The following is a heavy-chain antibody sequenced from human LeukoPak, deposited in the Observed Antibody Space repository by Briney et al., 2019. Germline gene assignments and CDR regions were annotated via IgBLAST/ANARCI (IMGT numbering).Heavy chain of an antibody. CDR2: MNPNSGNT. V-gene: IGHV1-8*03. Sequence: GASVKVSCKASGYTFTSYDINWVRQATGQGLEWMGWMNPNSGNTGYAQKFQGRVTITRNTSISTAYMELSSLRSEDTAVYYCARNSGTAMVSYYMDVWGKGTTVTVSS. CDR3: ARNSGTAMVSYYMDV. CDR1: GYTFTSYD. D-gene: IGHD5-18*01. J-gene: IGHJ6*03.